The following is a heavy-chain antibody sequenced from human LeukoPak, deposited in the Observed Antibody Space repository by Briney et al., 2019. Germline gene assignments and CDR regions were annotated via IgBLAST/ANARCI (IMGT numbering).Heavy chain of an antibody. Sequence: ASVKASCKVSGYTLTELSMHWVRQAPGKGLEWMGGFDPEDGETIYAQKFQGRVTMTEDTSTDTAYMELSSLRSEDTAVYYCASHTVVTPYDAFDIWGQGTMVTVSS. CDR2: FDPEDGET. D-gene: IGHD4-23*01. CDR3: ASHTVVTPYDAFDI. CDR1: GYTLTELS. J-gene: IGHJ3*02. V-gene: IGHV1-24*01.